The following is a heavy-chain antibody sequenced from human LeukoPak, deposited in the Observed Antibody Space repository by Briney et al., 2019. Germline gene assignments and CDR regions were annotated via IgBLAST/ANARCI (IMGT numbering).Heavy chain of an antibody. Sequence: PSETLSLTCAVYGGSFSGYYWSWIRQPPGKGLEWIGEINHSGSTNYNPSLKSRVTISVDTSKNQFSLKLSSVTAVDTAVYYCARGRHSYSIAAAGTGVDYYYMDVWGKGTTVTVSS. CDR1: GGSFSGYY. V-gene: IGHV4-34*01. D-gene: IGHD6-13*01. J-gene: IGHJ6*03. CDR3: ARGRHSYSIAAAGTGVDYYYMDV. CDR2: INHSGST.